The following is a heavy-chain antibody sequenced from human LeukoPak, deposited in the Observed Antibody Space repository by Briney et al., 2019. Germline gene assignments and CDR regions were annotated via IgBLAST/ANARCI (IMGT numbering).Heavy chain of an antibody. V-gene: IGHV3-11*06. CDR1: GFTFSDYY. CDR3: AKGTVGAKY. D-gene: IGHD1-26*01. CDR2: ISSSSSYI. Sequence: GGSLRLSCAASGFTFSDYYMSWIRQAPGKGLEWVSYISSSSSYIYYADSVKGRFTISRDNAKNTLFLQMNSLRVDDTAVYYCAKGTVGAKYWGQGTLVIVSS. J-gene: IGHJ4*02.